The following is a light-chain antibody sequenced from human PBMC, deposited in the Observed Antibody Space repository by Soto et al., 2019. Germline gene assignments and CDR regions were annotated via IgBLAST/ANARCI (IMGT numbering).Light chain of an antibody. CDR2: GAS. V-gene: IGKV3-20*01. J-gene: IGKJ1*01. CDR3: QQYGSSPRT. CDR1: QSVSSSY. Sequence: EIVLTQSAGTLSLSPGERATLSCRASQSVSSSYLAWYQQKPGQAPRLLIYGASSRATGIPDRFSGSGSGTDFTLIISRLEPADFAVYYCQQYGSSPRTFGQGTKVEIK.